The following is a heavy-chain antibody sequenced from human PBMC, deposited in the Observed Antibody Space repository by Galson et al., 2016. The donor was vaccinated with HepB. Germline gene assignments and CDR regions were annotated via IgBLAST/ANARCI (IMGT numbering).Heavy chain of an antibody. Sequence: SLRLSCAASGFSINTYWMHWVRHAPGKGLVWVSRITSDGSSTNYADSVKGRFTISRDNAKNTLYLQMNSLRAEDTAVYYCASIRVGATLVGAFDIWGQGTMVTVSS. CDR2: ITSDGSST. V-gene: IGHV3-74*01. D-gene: IGHD1-26*01. CDR1: GFSINTYW. J-gene: IGHJ3*02. CDR3: ASIRVGATLVGAFDI.